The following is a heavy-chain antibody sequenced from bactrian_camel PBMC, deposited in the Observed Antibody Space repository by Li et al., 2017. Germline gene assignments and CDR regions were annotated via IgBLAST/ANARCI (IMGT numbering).Heavy chain of an antibody. V-gene: IGHV3-2*01. CDR2: IYSDGTNT. Sequence: HVQLVESGGGLVQPGGSLRLSCAASGFTFSSYYMSWVRLAPGEGLEWVSSIYSDGTNTWYADSVKGRFTISKDKGKDTVYLQMNSLKPEDTAMYFCKRSALGRCAGYWGQGTQVTVS. J-gene: IGHJ4*01. CDR3: KRSALGRCAGY. D-gene: IGHD5*01. CDR1: GFTFSSYY.